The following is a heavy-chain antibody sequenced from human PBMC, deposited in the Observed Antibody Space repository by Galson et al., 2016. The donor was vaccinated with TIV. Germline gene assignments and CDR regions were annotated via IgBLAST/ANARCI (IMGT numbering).Heavy chain of an antibody. CDR1: GFIFSGFY. V-gene: IGHV3-11*01. CDR3: RRPSSSAYYGRDV. J-gene: IGHJ6*02. Sequence: SLRLSCAASGFIFSGFYMSWVRQAPGKGLEWISYISGSGTTTYYADSVQGRITVSRDNAKNSLHLEMNRLRLDDTAVHYCRRPSSSAYYGRDVWGQGTTVTVSS. D-gene: IGHD6-6*01. CDR2: ISGSGTTT.